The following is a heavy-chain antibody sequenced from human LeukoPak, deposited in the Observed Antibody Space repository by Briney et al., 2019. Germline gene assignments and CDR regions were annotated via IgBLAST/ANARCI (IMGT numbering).Heavy chain of an antibody. V-gene: IGHV3-21*01. D-gene: IGHD5-12*01. CDR2: ISSSSSYI. J-gene: IGHJ4*02. CDR1: GFTFSSYS. Sequence: PGGSLRLSCAASGFTFSSYSMNWVRQAPGKGLEWVSSISSSSSYIYYADSVKGRFTISRDNAKNSLYLQMNSLRAEDTAVYYCASQLSSRGYSGYDPNGDFDYWGQGTLVTVSS. CDR3: ASQLSSRGYSGYDPNGDFDY.